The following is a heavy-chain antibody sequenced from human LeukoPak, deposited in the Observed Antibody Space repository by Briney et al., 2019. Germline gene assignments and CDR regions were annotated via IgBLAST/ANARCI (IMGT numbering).Heavy chain of an antibody. CDR1: GLIVSSNY. J-gene: IGHJ4*02. CDR3: ATRGGGYSYGFPPDY. Sequence: GGSLRLSCAASGLIVSSNYMTWVRQAPGKGLEWVSVIYSGGSIYYADSVKGRFTISRDNSRNTLYLQMNSLRAEDTAVYYCATRGGGYSYGFPPDYWGQGTLVTVSS. CDR2: IYSGGSI. D-gene: IGHD5-18*01. V-gene: IGHV3-53*01.